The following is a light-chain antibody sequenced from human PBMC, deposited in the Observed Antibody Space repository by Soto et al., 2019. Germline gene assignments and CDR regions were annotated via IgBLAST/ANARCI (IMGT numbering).Light chain of an antibody. J-gene: IGLJ3*02. CDR1: SDNIGYFSL. CDR2: EVN. CDR3: CYPRV. V-gene: IGLV2-23*02. Sequence: QSALSHPASVSWSPGHSITISCTGTSDNIGYFSLVSWYQQHPGKVPKLIIYEVNKRPSGVSNRFSGSKSGNMASLTTSGIQAEDEAHYYCCYPRVFGGGTKVTVL.